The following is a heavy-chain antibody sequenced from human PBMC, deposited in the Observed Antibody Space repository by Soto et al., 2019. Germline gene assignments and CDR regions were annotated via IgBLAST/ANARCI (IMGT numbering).Heavy chain of an antibody. J-gene: IGHJ4*02. CDR1: GGTFSSYA. CDR2: IIPIFGTA. CDR3: ARGPRTYYYDSSGYTSLGY. D-gene: IGHD3-22*01. Sequence: QVQLVQSGAEVKKPGSSVKVSCKASGGTFSSYAISWVRQAPGQGLEWMGGIIPIFGTANYAQKFQGRVTITADESTSTAYMELSSLRSEDTAVYYCARGPRTYYYDSSGYTSLGYWGQGTLVTVSS. V-gene: IGHV1-69*12.